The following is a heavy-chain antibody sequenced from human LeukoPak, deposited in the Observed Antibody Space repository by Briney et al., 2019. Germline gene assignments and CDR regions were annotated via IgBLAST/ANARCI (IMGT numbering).Heavy chain of an antibody. J-gene: IGHJ4*02. CDR3: AREGGGDSY. CDR1: GGSISSYY. V-gene: IGHV4-59*01. Sequence: SETLSLTCTVSGGSISSYYWSWIRQPPGKGLEWIGYIHYSGSTNYNPSLQSRVTISVDTSKNQFSLKLSSVTAADAAVYYCAREGGGDSYWGQGTLVTVSS. D-gene: IGHD2-21*02. CDR2: IHYSGST.